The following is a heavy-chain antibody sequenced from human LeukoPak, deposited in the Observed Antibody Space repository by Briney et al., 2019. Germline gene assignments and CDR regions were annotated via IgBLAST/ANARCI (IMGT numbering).Heavy chain of an antibody. Sequence: GGSLRLSCEVCEFLFSVYAMAWVREARGEGLEWVSEHVASRSHTDYTDSVQRRFHNYTENSNNTLYMQMHSRRVEYKAVYYCAYYRKHQGLDYWGQGTLVTVSS. J-gene: IGHJ4*02. CDR2: HVASRSHT. V-gene: IGHV3-23*01. CDR1: EFLFSVYA. D-gene: IGHD1-14*01. CDR3: AYYRKHQGLDY.